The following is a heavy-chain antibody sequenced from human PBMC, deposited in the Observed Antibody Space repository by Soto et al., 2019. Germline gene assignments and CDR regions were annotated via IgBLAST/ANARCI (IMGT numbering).Heavy chain of an antibody. J-gene: IGHJ6*02. Sequence: GVSLKISCKDAGYSFTTYWIGWVRQMPGKGLEWMGMIYPGDSDTRYSPSFQGQVTISADKSISTAYLQWSSLKASDTAMYFCARHREFPHYNSYYYGMDVSGQGTTVTVSS. D-gene: IGHD3-10*01. V-gene: IGHV5-51*01. CDR3: ARHREFPHYNSYYYGMDV. CDR2: IYPGDSDT. CDR1: GYSFTTYW.